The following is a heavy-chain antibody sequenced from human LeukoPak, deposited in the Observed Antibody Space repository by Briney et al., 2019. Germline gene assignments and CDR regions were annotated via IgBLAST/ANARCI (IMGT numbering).Heavy chain of an antibody. CDR2: IYYSGST. Sequence: SETLSLTCTVSGGSISSSSYYWGWIRQPPGKGLEWIGSIYYSGSTYYNPSLKSRVTISVDTSKNQFSLKLSSVTAADTAVYYCATDRVLLWFGVLLGMDVWGQGTTVTVSS. CDR1: GGSISSSSYY. V-gene: IGHV4-39*07. CDR3: ATDRVLLWFGVLLGMDV. D-gene: IGHD3-10*01. J-gene: IGHJ6*02.